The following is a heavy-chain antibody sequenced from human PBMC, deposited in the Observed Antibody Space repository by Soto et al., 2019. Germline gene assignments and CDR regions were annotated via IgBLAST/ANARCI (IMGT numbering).Heavy chain of an antibody. J-gene: IGHJ5*02. V-gene: IGHV1-46*01. Sequence: ASVTVSWQAAGYGFTSYYMHWVRQAPGQGLEWMGMINPSGGSTSYAQKFQGRVTMTRDTSTSTVYMELSSLRSEDTAVYYCAKGYGFWSGYSPHSPYNWFDPWGQGTLVTVSS. CDR3: AKGYGFWSGYSPHSPYNWFDP. CDR2: INPSGGST. CDR1: GYGFTSYY. D-gene: IGHD3-3*01.